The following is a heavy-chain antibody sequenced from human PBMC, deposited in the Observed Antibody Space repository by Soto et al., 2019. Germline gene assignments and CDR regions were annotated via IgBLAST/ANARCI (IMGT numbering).Heavy chain of an antibody. CDR1: GFTFSDYY. V-gene: IGHV3-11*01. D-gene: IGHD2-2*01. J-gene: IGHJ5*02. CDR3: ARDKTVPAAIRGHKLGGNWFDP. Sequence: QVQLVEAGGGLVKPGGSLTLSCAASGFTFSDYYMSWIRQAPGKGLEWVSYISSSGSTIYYADSVKGRFTSSRDNAKNSLYLQMNSLRAEDTAVYYCARDKTVPAAIRGHKLGGNWFDPWGQGTLVTVSS. CDR2: ISSSGSTI.